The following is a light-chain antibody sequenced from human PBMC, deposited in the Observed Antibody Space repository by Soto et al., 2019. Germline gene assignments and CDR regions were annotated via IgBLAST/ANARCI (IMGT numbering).Light chain of an antibody. CDR2: DVS. V-gene: IGLV2-14*01. J-gene: IGLJ1*01. CDR1: SSDVGGYNY. CDR3: SSYTSSSTDG. Sequence: QSALTQPASVSGSPGQSITISCTGTSSDVGGYNYVSWYQQHPGKAPKLMIYDVSNRPSGVSNRCSGSKSGNTASLTISGLQAEDEADYYCSSYTSSSTDGFGTGTKLTVL.